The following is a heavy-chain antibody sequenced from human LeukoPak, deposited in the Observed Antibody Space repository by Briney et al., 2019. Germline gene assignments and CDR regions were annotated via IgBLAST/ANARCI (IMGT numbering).Heavy chain of an antibody. CDR2: ISSSSSYI. J-gene: IGHJ4*02. CDR3: ARDYDYVWGSYRYTEFDY. CDR1: GFTFSSYS. Sequence: PGGSLRLSCAAYGFTFSSYSMNWVRQAPGKWLEWVSSISSSSSYIYYADSVKGRFTISRDNAKNSLYLQMNSLRAEDTAVYYCARDYDYVWGSYRYTEFDYWGQGTLVTVSS. D-gene: IGHD3-16*02. V-gene: IGHV3-21*01.